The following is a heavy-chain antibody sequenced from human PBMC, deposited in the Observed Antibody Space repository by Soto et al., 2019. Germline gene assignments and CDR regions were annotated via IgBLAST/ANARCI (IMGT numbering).Heavy chain of an antibody. D-gene: IGHD6-6*01. V-gene: IGHV4-59*02. CDR3: AREAKQLALDY. J-gene: IGHJ4*02. CDR2: ILYTGST. CDR1: GASVSSYY. Sequence: PSETLSLTCTVSGASVSSYYWSWIRQPPGKGPEWLGYILYTGSTTYNPSLKSRVTISIDTSKNQFSLKVNSVTVADTAVYYCAREAKQLALDYWGQGSLVTVSS.